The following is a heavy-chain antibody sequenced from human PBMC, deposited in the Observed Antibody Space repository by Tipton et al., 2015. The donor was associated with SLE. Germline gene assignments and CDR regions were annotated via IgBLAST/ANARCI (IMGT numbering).Heavy chain of an antibody. CDR1: GFNFRGYW. CDR2: INQNGDET. J-gene: IGHJ3*02. CDR3: AKVIESSSHAFDI. Sequence: SLRLSCAASGFNFRGYWMTWVRQAPGKGPEWLADINQNGDETRYVDSVRGRFTVSRDNAGKSLYLQMNSLRAEDTAVYYCAKVIESSSHAFDIWGQGTMVTVSS. V-gene: IGHV3-7*01. D-gene: IGHD6-6*01.